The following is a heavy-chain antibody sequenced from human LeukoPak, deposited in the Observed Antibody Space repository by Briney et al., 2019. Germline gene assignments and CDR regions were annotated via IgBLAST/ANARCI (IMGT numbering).Heavy chain of an antibody. V-gene: IGHV1-2*02. CDR1: GYSFTGYH. D-gene: IGHD2-15*01. CDR3: ARVQGYCSDGRCLF. Sequence: ASVKVSCMASGYSFTGYHIHWVRQAPGQGLEWMGCINTNNGDSIYAKKFKGRVTMTRDTSITTAYMEVASLRSDDTAVYYCARVQGYCSDGRCLFWGQGTPVTVSS. J-gene: IGHJ4*02. CDR2: INTNNGDS.